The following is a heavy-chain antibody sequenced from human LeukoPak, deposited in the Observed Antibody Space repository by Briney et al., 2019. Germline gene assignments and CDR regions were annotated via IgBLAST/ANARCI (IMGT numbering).Heavy chain of an antibody. V-gene: IGHV1-18*01. CDR3: ARGYLVGALDY. CDR1: GYTFTIYG. J-gene: IGHJ4*02. Sequence: ASVTVSFKASGYTFTIYGISWGRQGPGQGNERMGWISAYNGNTNYAQKLQSRVIMTSVTSTSTAYMELRSLRSDDTAVYYCARGYLVGALDYWGQGTLVTVSS. D-gene: IGHD1-26*01. CDR2: ISAYNGNT.